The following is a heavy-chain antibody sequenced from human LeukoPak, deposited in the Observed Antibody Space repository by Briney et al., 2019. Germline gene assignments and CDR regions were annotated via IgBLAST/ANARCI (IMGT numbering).Heavy chain of an antibody. CDR3: ARGDGWFGELLNFDN. D-gene: IGHD3-10*01. V-gene: IGHV3-48*02. Sequence: GGSLRLSCAASGFTFRAYSMNWVRQAPGKGLEWVSYISSSSTIYYADSVKGRFTISRDNAKNSLYLQMNSLRDEDTAVYYCARGDGWFGELLNFDNWGQGTLVTVSS. CDR1: GFTFRAYS. J-gene: IGHJ4*02. CDR2: ISSSSTI.